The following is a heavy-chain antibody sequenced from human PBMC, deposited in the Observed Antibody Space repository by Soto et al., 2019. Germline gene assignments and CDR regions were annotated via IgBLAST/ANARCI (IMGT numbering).Heavy chain of an antibody. J-gene: IGHJ5*02. CDR3: ARGGLGAYWFDP. V-gene: IGHV3-74*01. Sequence: EVQLVESGGGLVQAGASLRLSCAASGFTFSTYWMHWFRQAPGKGLMWLSRIKGDESATNYADSVEGRFTISRDNAKNTVYLQVNSLRVEDTAVYYCARGGLGAYWFDPWGQGTLVTVSS. CDR2: IKGDESAT. D-gene: IGHD3-10*01. CDR1: GFTFSTYW.